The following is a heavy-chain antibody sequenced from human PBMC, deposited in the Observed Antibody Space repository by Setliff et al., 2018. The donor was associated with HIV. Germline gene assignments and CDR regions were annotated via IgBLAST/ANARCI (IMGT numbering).Heavy chain of an antibody. CDR1: GFTSSSFS. Sequence: SLRLSCAASGFTSSSFSMYWVRQAPGKGLVWVSRVNSDGRSTNYADSVKGRFTMSRDNAKNTLHLQMNSLRAEDTALYYCARGDQTGYYTTYYYYMDLWGKGTTVTVSS. CDR2: VNSDGRST. D-gene: IGHD3-9*01. J-gene: IGHJ6*03. CDR3: ARGDQTGYYTTYYYYMDL. V-gene: IGHV3-74*01.